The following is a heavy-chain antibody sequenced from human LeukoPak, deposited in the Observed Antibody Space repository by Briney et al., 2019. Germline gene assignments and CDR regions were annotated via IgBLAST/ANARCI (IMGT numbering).Heavy chain of an antibody. CDR3: ARAQEGVVGATAGAAFDI. J-gene: IGHJ3*02. D-gene: IGHD1-26*01. CDR2: IYHSGNT. CDR1: GYSISSGYY. V-gene: IGHV4-38-2*01. Sequence: SETLSLTCAVSGYSISSGYYWGWIRQPPGKGLEWIGSIYHSGNTYYNPSLKSRVTISVDTSKNQFSLKLSSVTAADTAVYYCARAQEGVVGATAGAAFDIWGQGTMATVSS.